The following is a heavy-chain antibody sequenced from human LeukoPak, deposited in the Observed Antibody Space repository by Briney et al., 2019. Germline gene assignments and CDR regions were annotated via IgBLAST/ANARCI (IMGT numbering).Heavy chain of an antibody. J-gene: IGHJ4*02. CDR3: ARDQGPLGFDY. Sequence: GGSLRLSCAASGFTFSSYAMTWVRQAPGKGLEWVSAISGSGGSTYYADSVKGRFTISRDNSKNTLYLQMNSLRAEDTAVYYCARDQGPLGFDYWGQGTLVTVSS. V-gene: IGHV3-23*01. CDR2: ISGSGGST. CDR1: GFTFSSYA.